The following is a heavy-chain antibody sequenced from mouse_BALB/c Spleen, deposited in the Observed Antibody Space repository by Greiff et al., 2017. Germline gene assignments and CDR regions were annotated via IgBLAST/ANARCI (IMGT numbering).Heavy chain of an antibody. CDR1: GYAFSSSW. Sequence: QVQLQQSGPELVKPGASVKISCKASGYAFSSSWMNWVKQRPGQGLEWIGRIYPGDGDTNYNGKFKGKATLTADKSSSTAYMQLSSLTSVDSAVYFCARDGYYSYYAMDYWGQGTSVTVSS. V-gene: IGHV1-82*01. CDR3: ARDGYYSYYAMDY. CDR2: IYPGDGDT. J-gene: IGHJ4*01. D-gene: IGHD2-3*01.